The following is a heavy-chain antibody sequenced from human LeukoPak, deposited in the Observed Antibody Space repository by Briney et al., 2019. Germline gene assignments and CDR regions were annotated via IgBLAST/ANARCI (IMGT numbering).Heavy chain of an antibody. J-gene: IGHJ5*01. D-gene: IGHD4-11*01. CDR3: AKDAQRGFDYSNSLES. CDR2: IWSDGTEK. Sequence: GGSLTLSCAASGFTYSHYGVHWVRQVPGKRLEWVAVIWSDGTEKYYGDAVKGRFTISRDNSMKTLYLQMNSLRGDDTAVYYCAKDAQRGFDYSNSLESWGQGTLVTVSS. CDR1: GFTYSHYG. V-gene: IGHV3-33*06.